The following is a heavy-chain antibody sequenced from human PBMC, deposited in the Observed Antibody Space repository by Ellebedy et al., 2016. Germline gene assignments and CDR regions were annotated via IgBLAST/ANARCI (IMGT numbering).Heavy chain of an antibody. J-gene: IGHJ5*02. V-gene: IGHV4-59*13. Sequence: SETLSLXXTVSGGSMNTSYWNWIRQSPGKGLEWIGSIYYSGKTDYNPSLKSRVTMSVDMSKNQFSLKLRSVTAADTAVYYCARDKWLNPWGQGTLVTVSS. CDR1: GGSMNTSY. CDR3: ARDKWLNP. CDR2: IYYSGKT.